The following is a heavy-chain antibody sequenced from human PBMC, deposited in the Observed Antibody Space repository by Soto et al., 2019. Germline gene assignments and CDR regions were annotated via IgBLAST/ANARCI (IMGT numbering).Heavy chain of an antibody. CDR2: IYPGDSDT. CDR1: GYSFTSYW. J-gene: IGHJ5*02. V-gene: IGHV5-51*01. CDR3: ARRPYCSGGSRYWFDP. Sequence: GESLKISCKGSGYSFTSYWIGWVRQMPGKGLEWMGIIYPGDSDTRYSPSFQGQVTISADKSISTAYLQWSSLKASDTAMYYCARRPYCSGGSRYWFDPWGQGTLVTVSS. D-gene: IGHD2-15*01.